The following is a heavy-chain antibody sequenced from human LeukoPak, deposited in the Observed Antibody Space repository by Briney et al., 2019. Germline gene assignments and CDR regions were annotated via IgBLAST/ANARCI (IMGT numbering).Heavy chain of an antibody. V-gene: IGHV4-59*01. CDR1: GGSISGYY. CDR2: IYYSGST. CDR3: ARRGVADTAMVTGGYDY. Sequence: PSETLSLTCTVSGGSISGYYWSWIRQPPGKGLEWIGYIYYSGSTNYNPSLKSRVTISVDKSKNQFSLKLSSVTAADTAVYFCARRGVADTAMVTGGYDYWGQGTLVTVSS. J-gene: IGHJ4*02. D-gene: IGHD5-18*01.